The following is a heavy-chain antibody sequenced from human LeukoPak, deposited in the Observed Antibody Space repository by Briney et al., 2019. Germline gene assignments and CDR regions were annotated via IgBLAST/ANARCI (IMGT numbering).Heavy chain of an antibody. CDR3: ARGIVGALDAFDI. D-gene: IGHD1-26*01. V-gene: IGHV3-33*01. J-gene: IGHJ3*02. Sequence: GGSLRLSCAASGFTFSDYGIHWVRQAPGKGLEWVAVIWYDGSKKYYADSVKGRFTISRDNSKNTLYLQMNSLRAEDTAVYYCARGIVGALDAFDIWGQGTMVTVTS. CDR2: IWYDGSKK. CDR1: GFTFSDYG.